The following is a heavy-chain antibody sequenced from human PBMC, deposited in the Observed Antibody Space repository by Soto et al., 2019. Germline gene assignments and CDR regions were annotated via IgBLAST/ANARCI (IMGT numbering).Heavy chain of an antibody. CDR3: TWGSGWLQTD. CDR2: IKQDCSAE. D-gene: IGHD6-19*01. J-gene: IGHJ4*01. V-gene: IGHV3-7*04. Sequence: EVQLVESGGGLVQPGGSLRLSCADSGVSSSPFWMTWVRQAPGKGLEWVARIKQDCSAELYVDSVKGRFTISRDNAMNSVYLNMDRLRVEGPAVYYCTWGSGWLQTDWVHGTLVTVSS. CDR1: GVSSSPFW.